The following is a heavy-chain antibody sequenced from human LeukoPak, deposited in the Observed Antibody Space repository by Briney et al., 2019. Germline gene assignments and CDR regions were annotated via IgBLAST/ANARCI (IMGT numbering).Heavy chain of an antibody. V-gene: IGHV4-34*01. Sequence: KPSETLSLTCAVYGGSFSGYYWSWIRQPPGKGLEWIGEINHSGSTNYNPSLKSRVTISVDTSKNQFSLKLSSVTAADTAVYYCASQGLAAAGSDYWGQGTLVTVSS. D-gene: IGHD6-13*01. CDR2: INHSGST. J-gene: IGHJ4*02. CDR3: ASQGLAAAGSDY. CDR1: GGSFSGYY.